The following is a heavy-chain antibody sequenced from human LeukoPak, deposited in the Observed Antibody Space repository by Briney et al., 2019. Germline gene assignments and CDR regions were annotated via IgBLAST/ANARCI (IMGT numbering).Heavy chain of an antibody. J-gene: IGHJ4*02. Sequence: SVKVSCKASGGTFSSYAISWVRQAPGQGLEWMGGIIPIFGTANYAQKFQGRVTITADKSTSTAYMELSSLRSEDTAVYYCARALVDIVATTYFDYCGQGTLVTVSS. CDR3: ARALVDIVATTYFDY. V-gene: IGHV1-69*06. D-gene: IGHD5-12*01. CDR2: IIPIFGTA. CDR1: GGTFSSYA.